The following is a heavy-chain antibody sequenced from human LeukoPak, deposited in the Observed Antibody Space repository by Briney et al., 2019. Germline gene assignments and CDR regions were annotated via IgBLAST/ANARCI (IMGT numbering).Heavy chain of an antibody. D-gene: IGHD5-18*01. Sequence: GGSLRLSCAASGLTGSHNYVSWVRQAPGKGLEWVSAIHTSGDTCYADSVKGRFTISRDDAKNTLYLQVNSLRAEDTAVYFCARGGSDTAMAHDYWGQGTLVTVSS. V-gene: IGHV3-53*01. CDR2: IHTSGDT. CDR3: ARGGSDTAMAHDY. J-gene: IGHJ4*02. CDR1: GLTGSHNY.